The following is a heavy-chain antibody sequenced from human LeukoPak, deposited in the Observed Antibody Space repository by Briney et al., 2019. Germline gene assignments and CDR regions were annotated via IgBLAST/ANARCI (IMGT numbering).Heavy chain of an antibody. V-gene: IGHV5-51*01. D-gene: IGHD1-26*01. CDR2: IYPGDSDT. CDR1: GFTFSSYA. CDR3: ARPTGGSYDAFDI. Sequence: GGSLRLSCAASGFTFSSYAMSWVRQAPGKGLEWMGIIYPGDSDTRYSPSFQGQVAISADKSISTAYLQWSSLKASDTAMYYCARPTGGSYDAFDIWGQGTMVTVSS. J-gene: IGHJ3*02.